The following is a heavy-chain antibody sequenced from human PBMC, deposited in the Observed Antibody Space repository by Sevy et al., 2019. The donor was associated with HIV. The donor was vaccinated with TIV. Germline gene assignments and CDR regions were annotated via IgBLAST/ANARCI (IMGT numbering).Heavy chain of an antibody. CDR2: IKQDGSEK. V-gene: IGHV3-7*01. CDR1: GFTFSSYW. CDR3: ARASFGKQWLVRGGADEYFQH. J-gene: IGHJ1*01. D-gene: IGHD6-19*01. Sequence: GGSLRLSRAASGFTFSSYWMSWVRQAPGKGLEWVANIKQDGSEKYYVDSVKGRFTISRDNAKNSLYLQMNSLRAEDTAVYYCARASFGKQWLVRGGADEYFQHWGQGTLVTVSS.